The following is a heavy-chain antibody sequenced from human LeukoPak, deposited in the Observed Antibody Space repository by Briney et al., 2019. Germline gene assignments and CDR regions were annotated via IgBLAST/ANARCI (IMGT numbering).Heavy chain of an antibody. Sequence: GGPLRLSCAASGFTVSSNYMSWVRQAPGKGLEWVSVIYSGGSTYYADSVKGRFTISRDNSKNTLYLQMNSLRAEDTAVYYCARGDFDWLHFDYWGQGTLVTVSS. V-gene: IGHV3-53*01. CDR3: ARGDFDWLHFDY. CDR2: IYSGGST. D-gene: IGHD3-9*01. CDR1: GFTVSSNY. J-gene: IGHJ4*02.